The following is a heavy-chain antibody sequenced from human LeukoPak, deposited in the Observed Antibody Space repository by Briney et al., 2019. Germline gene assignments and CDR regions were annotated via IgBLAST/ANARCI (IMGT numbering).Heavy chain of an antibody. CDR3: AKGAYGNAWD. D-gene: IGHD3-16*01. CDR2: ISGSGGST. Sequence: GGSLRLSCAASGFTFSSYAMTWVRQAPGKGLEWVSVISGSGGSTFYADSVKGRFTISRDNSKNTLYLQMNSLRGEDTTIYYCAKGAYGNAWDWGQGTLVTVSS. CDR1: GFTFSSYA. J-gene: IGHJ4*02. V-gene: IGHV3-23*01.